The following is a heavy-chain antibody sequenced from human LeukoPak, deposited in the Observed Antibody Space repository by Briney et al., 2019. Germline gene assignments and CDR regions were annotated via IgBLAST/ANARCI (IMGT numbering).Heavy chain of an antibody. J-gene: IGHJ4*02. CDR3: ASEKAVAGYY. D-gene: IGHD6-19*01. CDR2: IYYSGST. V-gene: IGHV4-39*01. Sequence: SETLSLTCTVSGGSISSSSYYWGWIRQPPGKGLEWIGSIYYSGSTYYNPSLKSRVTISVDTSKSQFSLKLSSVTAADTAVYYCASEKAVAGYYWGQGTLVTVSS. CDR1: GGSISSSSYY.